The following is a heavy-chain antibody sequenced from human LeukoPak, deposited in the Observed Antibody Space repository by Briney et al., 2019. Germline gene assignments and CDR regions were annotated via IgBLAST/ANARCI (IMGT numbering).Heavy chain of an antibody. V-gene: IGHV3-23*01. Sequence: PGGSLRLSCAASGFTVSSNYMSWVRQAPGKGLEWVSAISVTGGSTYYADSVKGRVTISRDNSKNTLYLQMNSLRGEDTAVYHCAKSPSGLYHYFDYWGQGSLVTVSS. CDR1: GFTVSSNY. CDR3: AKSPSGLYHYFDY. CDR2: ISVTGGST. D-gene: IGHD1-26*01. J-gene: IGHJ4*02.